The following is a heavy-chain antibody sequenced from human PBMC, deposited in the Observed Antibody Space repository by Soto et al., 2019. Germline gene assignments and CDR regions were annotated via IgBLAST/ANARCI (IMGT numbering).Heavy chain of an antibody. CDR3: ARATGYTNYGLDY. Sequence: GGSLRLSCAASGFTFSSYEMRWVREAPEKGLEWVSYISGSSDTRYIADSVKGRFTISRDNAKNSLYLQMNSLRAEDTAVYYCARATGYTNYGLDYWGEGALVTVSS. J-gene: IGHJ4*02. CDR1: GFTFSSYE. D-gene: IGHD2-8*01. V-gene: IGHV3-48*03. CDR2: ISGSSDTR.